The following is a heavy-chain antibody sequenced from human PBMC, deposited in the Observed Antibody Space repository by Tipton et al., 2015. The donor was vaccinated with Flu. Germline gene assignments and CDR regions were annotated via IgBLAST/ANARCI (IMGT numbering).Heavy chain of an antibody. J-gene: IGHJ6*02. CDR1: GGSISSSNW. V-gene: IGHV4-4*02. CDR2: IYHSGST. CDR3: ATTTVTTFYYSGMDV. Sequence: TLSLTCAVSGGSISSSNWWSWVRQPPGKGLEWIGEIYHSGSTNYNPSLKSRVTISVDKSKNQFSLKLSSVTAADTAVYYCATTTVTTFYYSGMDVWGQGTTATVSS. D-gene: IGHD4-11*01.